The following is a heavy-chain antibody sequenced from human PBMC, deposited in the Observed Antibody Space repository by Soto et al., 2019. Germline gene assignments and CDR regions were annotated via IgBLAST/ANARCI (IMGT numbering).Heavy chain of an antibody. V-gene: IGHV1-18*01. D-gene: IGHD2-2*01. CDR2: ISAYNGNT. CDR3: ARDGIVVVPAAMPEYYYYGMDV. J-gene: IGHJ6*02. CDR1: GYTFTSYG. Sequence: ASVKVSCKASGYTFTSYGISWVRQAPGQGLEWTGWISAYNGNTNYAQKLQGRVTMTTDTSTSTAYMELRSLRSDDTAVYYCARDGIVVVPAAMPEYYYYGMDVWGQGTTVTVSS.